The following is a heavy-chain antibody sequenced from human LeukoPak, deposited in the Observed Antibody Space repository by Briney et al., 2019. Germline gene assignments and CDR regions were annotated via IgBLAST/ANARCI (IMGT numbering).Heavy chain of an antibody. CDR2: IGNKANNYIT. Sequence: GGSLRLSCTASRFTFSTYSMNWVRQAPGKGLEWIGRIGNKANNYITEYATSVKGRFTISRDDSKNSLYLQMNSLKTEDTAVYHCTRGYSGVSVYAFDIWGQGTMVTVSS. CDR3: TRGYSGVSVYAFDI. D-gene: IGHD5-12*01. V-gene: IGHV3-72*01. CDR1: RFTFSTYS. J-gene: IGHJ3*02.